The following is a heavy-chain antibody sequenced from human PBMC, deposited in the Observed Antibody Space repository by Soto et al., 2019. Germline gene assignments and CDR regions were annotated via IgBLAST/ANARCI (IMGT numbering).Heavy chain of an antibody. V-gene: IGHV4-39*01. CDR3: ARQSDLWTDSNWLVP. CDR2: VYYSGFT. Sequence: QLQLQESGPGLVKPSETLSLTCTVSGGSISSSSVYGLWIRQPPGKGLEWIASVYYSGFTYYNPSLKSRVTISVDTSKNHFSLRLSSVTAPDATVYYCARQSDLWTDSNWLVPWGQGTLVAVSS. CDR1: GGSISSSSVY. J-gene: IGHJ5*02. D-gene: IGHD3-9*01.